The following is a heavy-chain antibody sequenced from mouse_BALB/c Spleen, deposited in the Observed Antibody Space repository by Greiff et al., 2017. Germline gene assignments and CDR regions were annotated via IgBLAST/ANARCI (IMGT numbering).Heavy chain of an antibody. CDR2: ISYDGSN. J-gene: IGHJ1*01. V-gene: IGHV3-6*02. Sequence: EVQVVESGPGLVKPSQSLSLTCSVTGYSITSGYYWNWIRQFPGNKLEWMGYISYDGSNNYNPSLKNRISITRDTSKNQFFLKLNSVTTEDTATYYCARDGDNWYFDVWGAGTTVTVSS. CDR3: ARDGDNWYFDV. CDR1: GYSITSGYY.